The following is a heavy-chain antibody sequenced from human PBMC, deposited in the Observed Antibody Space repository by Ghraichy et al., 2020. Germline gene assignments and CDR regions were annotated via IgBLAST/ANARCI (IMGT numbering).Heavy chain of an antibody. CDR1: GFTFSSYA. J-gene: IGHJ4*02. Sequence: GLLRLSCAASGFTFSSYAMSWVRQAPGKGLEWVSAISGSDDSTSYADSVKGQFTISRDNSKNTLYLQMSSLTAGDTAIYYGAEDQSHWGWSDYWGQGTLLTVSS. D-gene: IGHD7-27*01. V-gene: IGHV3-23*01. CDR2: ISGSDDST. CDR3: AEDQSHWGWSDY.